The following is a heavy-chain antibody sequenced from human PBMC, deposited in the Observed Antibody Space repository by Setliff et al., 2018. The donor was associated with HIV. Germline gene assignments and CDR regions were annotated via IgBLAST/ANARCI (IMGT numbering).Heavy chain of an antibody. Sequence: PSETLSLTCAVFGGSLSGHHWNWIRQPPGKGLEWIGEINHSGNTEYNSSLKSRVSISVDTSKNHLSLKLTSLTAADTAVYYCARHRASSSGFPLDFWGQGTRVTVSS. J-gene: IGHJ4*02. CDR1: GGSLSGHH. CDR2: INHSGNT. CDR3: ARHRASSSGFPLDF. D-gene: IGHD6-6*01. V-gene: IGHV4-34*01.